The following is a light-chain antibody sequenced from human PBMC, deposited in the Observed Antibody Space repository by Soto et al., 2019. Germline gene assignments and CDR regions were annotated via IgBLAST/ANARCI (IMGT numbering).Light chain of an antibody. J-gene: IGLJ2*01. Sequence: QSALTQPASVSESPGQSITISCTGTSSDVGGYNYVSWYQQHPGKAPKLMIYEVSNRPSGVSNRFSGSKSGNTASLTISGLQAEDEADYYCSSYTSSSPHVVFGGGTQLTVL. CDR1: SSDVGGYNY. V-gene: IGLV2-14*01. CDR2: EVS. CDR3: SSYTSSSPHVV.